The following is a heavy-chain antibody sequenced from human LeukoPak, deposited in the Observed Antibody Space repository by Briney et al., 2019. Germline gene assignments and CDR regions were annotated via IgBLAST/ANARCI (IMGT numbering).Heavy chain of an antibody. Sequence: SETLSLTCTVSGGSISSYYWNWIRQPPGKGLEWIGYIYYSGSTNYNPSLKSRITISVDTSKNHVSLNLSSVTAADTAVYYCARGRGYNFYWGQGTLVTVSS. V-gene: IGHV4-59*01. D-gene: IGHD5-24*01. J-gene: IGHJ4*02. CDR1: GGSISSYY. CDR2: IYYSGST. CDR3: ARGRGYNFY.